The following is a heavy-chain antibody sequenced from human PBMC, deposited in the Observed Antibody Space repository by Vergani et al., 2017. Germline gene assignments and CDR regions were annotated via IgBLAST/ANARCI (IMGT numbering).Heavy chain of an antibody. CDR2: IIPIFGTA. CDR1: GGTFSSYA. CDR3: ATWGWLQLVRVEAYYFDY. D-gene: IGHD5-24*01. Sequence: QVQLVQSGAEVKKPGSSVTVSCKASGGTFSSYAISWVRQAPGQGLEWMGGIIPIFGTANYAQKFQGRVTITADESTCTAYMELSSLRSDDTAVYYCATWGWLQLVRVEAYYFDYWGQGTLVTVSS. V-gene: IGHV1-69*01. J-gene: IGHJ4*02.